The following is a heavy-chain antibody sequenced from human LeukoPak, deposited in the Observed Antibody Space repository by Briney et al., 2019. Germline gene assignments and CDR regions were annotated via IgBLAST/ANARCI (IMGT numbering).Heavy chain of an antibody. Sequence: ASVKVSCKASGYTFTSYGVSWVRQAPGQGLEWMGWISAYNGNTNYAQKLQGRVTMTTDTSTSTAYMELRSLRSDDTAVYYCARAGTTDYYYGMDVWGQGTTVTVSS. CDR2: ISAYNGNT. J-gene: IGHJ6*02. V-gene: IGHV1-18*01. CDR1: GYTFTSYG. CDR3: ARAGTTDYYYGMDV. D-gene: IGHD4-17*01.